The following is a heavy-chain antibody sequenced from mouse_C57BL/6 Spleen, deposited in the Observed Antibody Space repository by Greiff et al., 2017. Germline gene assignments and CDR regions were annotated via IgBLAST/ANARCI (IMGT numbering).Heavy chain of an antibody. CDR1: GYAFSSSW. J-gene: IGHJ3*01. Sequence: QVQLQQSGPELVKPGASVKISCKASGYAFSSSWMNWVKQRPGKGLEWIGRIYPGDGDTNYNGKFKGKATLTADKSSSTAYMQLSSLTSEDSAVYFCARSDDGYYGFAYWGQGTLVTVSA. D-gene: IGHD2-3*01. CDR2: IYPGDGDT. V-gene: IGHV1-82*01. CDR3: ARSDDGYYGFAY.